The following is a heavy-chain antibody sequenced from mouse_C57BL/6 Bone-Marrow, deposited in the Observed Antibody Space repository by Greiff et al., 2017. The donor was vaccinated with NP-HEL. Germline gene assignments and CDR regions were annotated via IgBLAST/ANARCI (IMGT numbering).Heavy chain of an antibody. Sequence: VQLQQPGAELVMPGASVKLSCKASGYTFTSYWMHWVKQRPGQGLEWIGEIDPSDSYTNYNQKFKGKSTLTVDKSSSTAYMQLSSLTSEDSAVYYCARPYDYNYFDYWGQGTTLTVSS. CDR1: GYTFTSYW. CDR2: IDPSDSYT. J-gene: IGHJ2*01. D-gene: IGHD2-4*01. CDR3: ARPYDYNYFDY. V-gene: IGHV1-69*01.